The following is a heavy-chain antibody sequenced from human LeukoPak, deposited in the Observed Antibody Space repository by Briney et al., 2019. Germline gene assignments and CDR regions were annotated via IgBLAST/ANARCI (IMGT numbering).Heavy chain of an antibody. Sequence: GGSLRLSCAASGFTFSSHAMHWVRQAPGKGLEWVANIKDDGSETYYVASVKGRFTISRDNAKDSLYLQMNSLRAEDTAVYYCAREPRGYSYGLWGRGTLVTVSS. V-gene: IGHV3-7*01. CDR2: IKDDGSET. J-gene: IGHJ4*02. CDR3: AREPRGYSYGL. CDR1: GFTFSSHA. D-gene: IGHD5-18*01.